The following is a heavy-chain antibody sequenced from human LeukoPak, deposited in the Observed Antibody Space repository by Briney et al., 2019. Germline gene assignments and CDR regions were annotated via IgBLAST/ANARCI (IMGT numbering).Heavy chain of an antibody. J-gene: IGHJ4*02. CDR2: IKGDGSEK. Sequence: GGSLRLSCAASGFTFSSYWMTWVRQAPGKGLEWVADIKGDGSEKRCEDSVKGRFTISRDNSKNTLYLQMNSLRAEDTAVYYCARAGGVDFDWLLPFDYWGQGTLVTVSS. D-gene: IGHD3-9*01. CDR3: ARAGGVDFDWLLPFDY. V-gene: IGHV3-7*01. CDR1: GFTFSSYW.